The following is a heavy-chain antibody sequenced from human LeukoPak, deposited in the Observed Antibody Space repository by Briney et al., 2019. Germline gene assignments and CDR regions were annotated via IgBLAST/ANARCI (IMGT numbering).Heavy chain of an antibody. CDR3: ARVSSGATTVDY. V-gene: IGHV4-4*02. D-gene: IGHD1-26*01. J-gene: IGHJ4*02. CDR2: IYHSGGT. Sequence: GSLRLSCAASGFTFSNAWMNWVRQPPGKGLEWIGEIYHSGGTNYNPSLKSRVTISVDKSKNQFSLKLSSVTAADTAVYYCARVSSGATTVDYWGQGTLVTVSS. CDR1: GFTFSNAW.